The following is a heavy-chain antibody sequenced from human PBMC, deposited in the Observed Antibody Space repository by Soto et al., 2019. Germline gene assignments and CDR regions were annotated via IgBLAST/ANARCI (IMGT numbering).Heavy chain of an antibody. Sequence: GALVKVSCKASGYTFTSYGISWVRQAPGQGLEWMGWISAYNGNTNYAQKLQGRVTMTTDTSTSTAYMELNSLRAEDTAVYYCARATAIGNWFDPWGQGTQVTVSS. CDR1: GYTFTSYG. V-gene: IGHV1-18*01. CDR3: ARATAIGNWFDP. CDR2: ISAYNGNT. D-gene: IGHD3-22*01. J-gene: IGHJ5*02.